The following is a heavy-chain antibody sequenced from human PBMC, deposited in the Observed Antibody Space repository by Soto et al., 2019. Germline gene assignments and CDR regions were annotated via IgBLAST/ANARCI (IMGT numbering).Heavy chain of an antibody. CDR3: ARPGFYCSGGSCYDY. V-gene: IGHV1-2*02. J-gene: IGHJ4*02. D-gene: IGHD2-15*01. CDR2: INPNSGGT. Sequence: QVQLVQSGAEVKKPGASVKVSCKASGYTFTGYNMHWVRQAPGQGLEWMGWINPNSGGTNYAQKFQGRVTMTRDTSISTAYMELRRLRSDGTAVYYCARPGFYCSGGSCYDYWGQGTLVTVSS. CDR1: GYTFTGYN.